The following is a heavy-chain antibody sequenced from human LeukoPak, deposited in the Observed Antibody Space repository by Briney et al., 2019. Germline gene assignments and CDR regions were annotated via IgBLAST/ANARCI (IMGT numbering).Heavy chain of an antibody. D-gene: IGHD3-10*01. J-gene: IGHJ4*02. V-gene: IGHV1-2*02. CDR1: GYTFTGYY. Sequence: AAVKVSCKASGYTFTGYYIHWVRQAPGERLEWMGWINPNSGGTNYAQKFQGRVTMTRDTSISTAYMELSGLRYDDTAVYYCATTQYYYGSTGSYYDYWGQGTLATVSS. CDR2: INPNSGGT. CDR3: ATTQYYYGSTGSYYDY.